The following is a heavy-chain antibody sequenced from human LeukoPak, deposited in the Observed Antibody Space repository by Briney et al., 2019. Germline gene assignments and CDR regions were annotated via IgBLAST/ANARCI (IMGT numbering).Heavy chain of an antibody. J-gene: IGHJ4*02. CDR2: INPSGGST. CDR1: GYTFTSYN. Sequence: ASVKVSCRASGYTFTSYNMHWVRQAPGQGLEWMGIINPSGGSTSYAQKFQGRVTMTRDTSTSTVYMELSSLRPEVTALYYCARNPLSLRGVDCWGQGTLVTVSS. D-gene: IGHD3-16*01. V-gene: IGHV1-46*01. CDR3: ARNPLSLRGVDC.